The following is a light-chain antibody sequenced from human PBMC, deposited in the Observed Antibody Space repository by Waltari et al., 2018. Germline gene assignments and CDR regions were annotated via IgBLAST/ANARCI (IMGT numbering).Light chain of an antibody. CDR1: SSNIGINT. J-gene: IGLJ3*02. CDR3: AAWDDSLNGRV. CDR2: ANY. Sequence: QPVLTQPPSASGAPGPTATISCSGSSSNIGINTVTWYQRLPGTAPKHLIYANYHRPSAVPDRFSGSKSDTSASLAISGLQSEDEADYFCAAWDDSLNGRVFGGGTKLTVL. V-gene: IGLV1-44*01.